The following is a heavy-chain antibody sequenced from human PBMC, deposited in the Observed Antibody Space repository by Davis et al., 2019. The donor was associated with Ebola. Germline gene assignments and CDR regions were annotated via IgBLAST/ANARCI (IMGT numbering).Heavy chain of an antibody. CDR1: GGSLGSYA. CDR3: ARAQFPTTSDH. Sequence: ASVKVSCKSSGGSLGSYAFSWVRQAPGQGLEWMGWINPHNGNTNYAQNVQGRVTMTTDTSTSTAYMEVGILRSDDTAVYYCARAQFPTTSDHWGQGTLVTVSS. D-gene: IGHD1-1*01. V-gene: IGHV1-18*01. CDR2: INPHNGNT. J-gene: IGHJ4*02.